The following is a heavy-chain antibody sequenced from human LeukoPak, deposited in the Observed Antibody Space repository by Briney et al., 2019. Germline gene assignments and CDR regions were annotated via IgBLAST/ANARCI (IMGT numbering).Heavy chain of an antibody. D-gene: IGHD6-19*01. Sequence: ASVTVSCKSSGYTFTSYGISWVRQAPGQGLEWMGWISAYNGNTNYAQKLQGRVTMTTDTSTSTAYMELRSLRSDDTAVYYCARQGLVVSAYYFDYWGQGTLVTVSS. V-gene: IGHV1-18*01. CDR2: ISAYNGNT. CDR1: GYTFTSYG. J-gene: IGHJ4*02. CDR3: ARQGLVVSAYYFDY.